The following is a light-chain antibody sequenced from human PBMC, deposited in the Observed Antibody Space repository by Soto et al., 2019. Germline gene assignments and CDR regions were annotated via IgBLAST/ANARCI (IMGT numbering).Light chain of an antibody. Sequence: EIVMTQSPATLSVSPGARATLSCRASQSITSDLAWYQHKPGQTPRLLIHGASNRATGIPARFSGVGSGTEVTITISSLQSEDFEVYYCQQYNKWPQTFGQGTRLEIK. CDR1: QSITSD. CDR2: GAS. J-gene: IGKJ5*01. CDR3: QQYNKWPQT. V-gene: IGKV3-15*01.